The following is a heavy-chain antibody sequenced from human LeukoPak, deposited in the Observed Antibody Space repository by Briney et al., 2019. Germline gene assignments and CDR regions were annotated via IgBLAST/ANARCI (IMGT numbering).Heavy chain of an antibody. CDR1: GYTFTSYG. D-gene: IGHD3-10*01. J-gene: IGHJ4*02. Sequence: GASVKVSCKASGYTFTSYGISWVRQAPGQGLEWMGWINPNSGGTNYAQKFQGWVTMTRDTSISTAYMELSRLRSDDTAVYYCATGMVRGVIILDYWGQGTLVTVSS. CDR2: INPNSGGT. V-gene: IGHV1-2*04. CDR3: ATGMVRGVIILDY.